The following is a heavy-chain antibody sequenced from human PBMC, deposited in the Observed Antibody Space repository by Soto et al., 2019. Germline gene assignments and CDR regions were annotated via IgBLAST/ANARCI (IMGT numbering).Heavy chain of an antibody. CDR2: IYYSGST. J-gene: IGHJ4*02. V-gene: IGHV4-39*01. CDR1: GGSISSSSYY. D-gene: IGHD6-13*01. CDR3: ARHLRGGYSSSWYYSDY. Sequence: QLQLQESGPGLVKPSETLSLTCTVSGGSISSSSYYWGWIRQPPGKGLEWIGSIYYSGSTYYNPSLKSRVTISVDTSKNQFSLKLSSVTAADTAVYYCARHLRGGYSSSWYYSDYWGQGTLVTVSS.